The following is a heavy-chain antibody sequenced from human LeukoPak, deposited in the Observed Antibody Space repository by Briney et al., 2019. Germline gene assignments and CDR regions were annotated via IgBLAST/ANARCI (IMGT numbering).Heavy chain of an antibody. CDR2: INHSGST. CDR1: GGSFSGYY. CDR3: ARPRLGYYYYMDV. D-gene: IGHD7-27*01. J-gene: IGHJ6*03. Sequence: PSETLSLTCAVYGGSFSGYYWSWIRQPPGKGLEWIGEINHSGSTNYNPSLKSRVTISVDTSKNQFSLKLSSVTAAGTAVYYCARPRLGYYYYMDVWGKGTTVTISS. V-gene: IGHV4-34*01.